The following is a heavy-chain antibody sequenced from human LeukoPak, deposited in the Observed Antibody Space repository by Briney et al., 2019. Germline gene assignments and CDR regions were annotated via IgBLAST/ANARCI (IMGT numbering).Heavy chain of an antibody. V-gene: IGHV4-59*08. J-gene: IGHJ5*02. CDR2: IYYSGST. CDR3: VKPDYDILTGPWFDP. D-gene: IGHD3-9*01. Sequence: PSETLSLTCTVSGGSISSYYWSWIRQPPGKGLEWIGYIYYSGSTNYNPSLKSRVTISVDTSKNQFSLKLSSVTAADTAVYYCVKPDYDILTGPWFDPWGQGTLVTVSS. CDR1: GGSISSYY.